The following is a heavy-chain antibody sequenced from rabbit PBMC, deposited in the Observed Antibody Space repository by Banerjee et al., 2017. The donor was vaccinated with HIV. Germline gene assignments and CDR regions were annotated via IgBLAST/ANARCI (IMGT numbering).Heavy chain of an antibody. CDR2: IYGGSSGNI. CDR3: ARANYVGYGAAYYFNL. V-gene: IGHV1S40*01. D-gene: IGHD6-1*01. J-gene: IGHJ4*01. Sequence: QSLDESGGHNVTLCPAPTLTLTASGHDLISEYYMCWVRQAPGKGLEWIACIYGGSSGNIYYESWAGGRFTISKTSSTTVTLQMTSLTAADTATYFCARANYVGYGAAYYFNLWGPGT. CDR1: GHDLISEYY.